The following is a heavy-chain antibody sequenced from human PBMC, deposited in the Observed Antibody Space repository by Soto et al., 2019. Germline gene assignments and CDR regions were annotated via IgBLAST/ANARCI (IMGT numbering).Heavy chain of an antibody. CDR1: GYSITAGGYY. Sequence: SETLSLTCFVSGYSITAGGYYWSWIRHHPGKGLEWIGSFYSSGSIIYNPSLRSRVSISGDTSSNQFSMSLTSVTAADTARYYCARMYSSGSGWFHPWGQGTLATVSS. V-gene: IGHV4-31*03. D-gene: IGHD6-19*01. J-gene: IGHJ5*02. CDR2: FYSSGSI. CDR3: ARMYSSGSGWFHP.